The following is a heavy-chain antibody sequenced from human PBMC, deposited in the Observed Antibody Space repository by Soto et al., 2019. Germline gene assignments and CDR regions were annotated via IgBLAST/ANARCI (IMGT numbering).Heavy chain of an antibody. CDR1: GFTFSSYA. CDR3: STDSYSDMTVVRLDN. CDR2: IKSKTDGGTT. D-gene: IGHD3-22*01. V-gene: IGHV3-15*01. Sequence: HGGSLRLSCAASGFTFSSYAMSWVRQSPKKRLEWVGRIKSKTDGGTTDFAAPVKGRFAISRDDSKNIAYMQMNSLKIEDTAVYYCSTDSYSDMTVVRLDNWGHGTLVTVSS. J-gene: IGHJ4*01.